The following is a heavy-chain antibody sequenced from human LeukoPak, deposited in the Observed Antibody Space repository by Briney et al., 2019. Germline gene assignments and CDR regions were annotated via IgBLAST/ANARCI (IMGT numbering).Heavy chain of an antibody. J-gene: IGHJ4*02. Sequence: GESLKISCKTSGYSFTNYWISWVRQMPGKGLGWMGTFYPGDSDAKYSPAFQGQVTLSVDKSISTAYLQWNSLKAPDTAMYFCAREPDYGSGTYSPFDYWGQGTLVTVSS. D-gene: IGHD3-10*01. CDR3: AREPDYGSGTYSPFDY. CDR2: FYPGDSDA. V-gene: IGHV5-51*01. CDR1: GYSFTNYW.